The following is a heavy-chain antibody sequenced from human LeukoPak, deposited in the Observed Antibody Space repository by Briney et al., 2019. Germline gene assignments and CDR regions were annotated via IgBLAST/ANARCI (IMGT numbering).Heavy chain of an antibody. CDR3: ARGGRYYYDSSGEGNFDI. CDR1: GYTFTGYY. D-gene: IGHD3-22*01. Sequence: ASVKVSCKASGYTFTGYYMHWVRQAPGQGLEWMGWINPNSGGTNYAQKFQGRVTMTRDTCISTAYMELSRLRSDDTAVYYCARGGRYYYDSSGEGNFDIWGQGTMVTVSS. V-gene: IGHV1-2*02. CDR2: INPNSGGT. J-gene: IGHJ3*02.